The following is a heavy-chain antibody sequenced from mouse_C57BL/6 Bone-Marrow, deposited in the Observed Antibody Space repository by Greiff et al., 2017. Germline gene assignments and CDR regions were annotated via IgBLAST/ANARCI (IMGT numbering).Heavy chain of an antibody. V-gene: IGHV1-64*01. CDR2: IHPNSGSP. D-gene: IGHD2-5*01. Sequence: QVQLQQSGAELVQPGASVTLSCKASGYTFTSYWMHWVKQRPGQGLEWIGMIHPNSGSPNYNAKFKSKATLTVDTSSSTAYMQLSSLTSEDSAVYYCARDYSKGAYFDYWGQGTTLTVSS. J-gene: IGHJ2*01. CDR1: GYTFTSYW. CDR3: ARDYSKGAYFDY.